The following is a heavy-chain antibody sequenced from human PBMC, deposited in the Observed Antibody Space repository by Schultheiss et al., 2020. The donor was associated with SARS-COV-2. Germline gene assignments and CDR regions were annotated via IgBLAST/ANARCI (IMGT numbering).Heavy chain of an antibody. CDR3: ASLYYYGSGSSAFDI. D-gene: IGHD3-10*01. V-gene: IGHV4-4*07. CDR1: GGSISSYY. Sequence: SETLSLTCTVSGGSISSYYWSWIRQPAGKGLEWIGRIYTSGSTNYNPSLKSRVTMSVDTSKIQFSLKLSSVTAADTAVYYCASLYYYGSGSSAFDIWGQGTMVTVSS. J-gene: IGHJ3*02. CDR2: IYTSGST.